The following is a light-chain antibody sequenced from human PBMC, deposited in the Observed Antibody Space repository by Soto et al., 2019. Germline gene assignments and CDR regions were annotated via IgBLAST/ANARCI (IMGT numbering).Light chain of an antibody. Sequence: QSVLTQAPSASGSPGQRVTISCSGSSSNIGSNYVYWYQQLPGTAPKLLIYMNNQRPSGVPDRFSGSKSGTSASLAISGLRSEDEADYYCAAWDDSLSGVVFGGGTKLTVL. CDR3: AAWDDSLSGVV. V-gene: IGLV1-47*01. J-gene: IGLJ2*01. CDR2: MNN. CDR1: SSNIGSNY.